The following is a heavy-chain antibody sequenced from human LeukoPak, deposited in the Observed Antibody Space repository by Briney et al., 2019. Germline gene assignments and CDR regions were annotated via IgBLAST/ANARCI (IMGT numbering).Heavy chain of an antibody. CDR3: ARGRGNYGSGSYPPDY. D-gene: IGHD3-10*01. J-gene: IGHJ4*02. V-gene: IGHV4-59*01. CDR2: IHYRGST. Sequence: PSETLSLTCTVSGGSISGYYWSWIRQSPGKGLEWIGYIHYRGSTKSNPSLKSRVTISVDTSKNQFSLKLNSVTAADTAVYYCARGRGNYGSGSYPPDYWGQGTLVTVSS. CDR1: GGSISGYY.